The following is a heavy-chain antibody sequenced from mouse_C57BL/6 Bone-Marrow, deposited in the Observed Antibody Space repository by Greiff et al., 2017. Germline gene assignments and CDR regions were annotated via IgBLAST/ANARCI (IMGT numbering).Heavy chain of an antibody. CDR1: GYTFTSYW. CDR3: ARHYGSSFDY. V-gene: IGHV1-55*01. CDR2: IYPGSGST. D-gene: IGHD1-1*01. Sequence: VQLQQSGAGLVKPGASVKMSCKASGYTFTSYWITWVKQRPGQGLEWIGDIYPGSGSTNYNEKFKSKATLTVDTSSSTAYMQLSSLTSEDSAVYYCARHYGSSFDYWGQGTTLTVSS. J-gene: IGHJ2*01.